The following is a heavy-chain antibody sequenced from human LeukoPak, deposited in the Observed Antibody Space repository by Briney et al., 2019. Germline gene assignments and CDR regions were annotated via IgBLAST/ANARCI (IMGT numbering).Heavy chain of an antibody. J-gene: IGHJ5*02. V-gene: IGHV1-18*01. D-gene: IGHD5-12*01. CDR3: AKLIGGWKGYDWFDP. CDR2: ISAYNGNT. Sequence: ASVKVSCKASGYTFTSYGISWVRQAPGQGLEWMGWISAYNGNTNYAQKLQGRVTMTTDTSTSTAYMELRSLRSDDTAVYYCAKLIGGWKGYDWFDPWGKGTWSPSPQ. CDR1: GYTFTSYG.